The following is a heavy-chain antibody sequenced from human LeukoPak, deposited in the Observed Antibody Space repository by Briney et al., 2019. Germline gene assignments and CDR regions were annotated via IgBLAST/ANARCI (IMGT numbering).Heavy chain of an antibody. CDR2: IKQDGSER. J-gene: IGHJ4*02. D-gene: IGHD3-10*01. V-gene: IGHV3-7*01. Sequence: GGSLRLSCAASGFTFSGFSMSWVRQSPTKGLEWVANIKQDGSERYYVDSVKGRFTISRDNANNSLSLQMNNLRVEDTAVYYCARAGSHWHYVYWGQGTVVTVSS. CDR3: ARAGSHWHYVY. CDR1: GFTFSGFS.